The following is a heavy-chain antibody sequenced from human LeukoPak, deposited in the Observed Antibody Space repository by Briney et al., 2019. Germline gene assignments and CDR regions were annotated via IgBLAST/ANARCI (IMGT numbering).Heavy chain of an antibody. D-gene: IGHD4-11*01. V-gene: IGHV3-23*01. CDR2: ISGSGGST. J-gene: IGHJ6*02. CDR3: AGTVTTLYYYGMDV. CDR1: GFTFSSYA. Sequence: PGGSLRLSCAASGFTFSSYAMSWVRQAPGKGLEWVSAISGSGGSTYYADSVKGRFTISRDNSKNTLYLQMNSLRAEDTAVYYCAGTVTTLYYYGMDVWGQGTTVTVSS.